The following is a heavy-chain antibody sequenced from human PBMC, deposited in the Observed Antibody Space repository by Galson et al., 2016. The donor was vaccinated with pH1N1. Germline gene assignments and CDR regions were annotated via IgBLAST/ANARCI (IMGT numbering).Heavy chain of an antibody. Sequence: SLRLSCAASGFTFNNYAMSWVRQAPGKGLEWVSIITSRGRTYYADSVKGRFTISRDNSKNTLYLQMSSLRAEDTALYYCARTSEDFADVDLRVFYYYGMDVWGQGTRSPSP. CDR3: ARTSEDFADVDLRVFYYYGMDV. CDR1: GFTFNNYA. V-gene: IGHV3-23*01. J-gene: IGHJ6*02. CDR2: ITSRGRT. D-gene: IGHD1-7*01.